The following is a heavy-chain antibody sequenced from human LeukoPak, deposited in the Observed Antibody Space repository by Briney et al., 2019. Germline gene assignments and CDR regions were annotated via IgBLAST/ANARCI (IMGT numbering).Heavy chain of an antibody. CDR2: ISSSSSYY. V-gene: IGHV3-21*04. CDR1: GFIFSSYT. J-gene: IGHJ4*02. Sequence: GGSLRLSCAASGFIFSSYTITWVRQVPGKGLEWVSSISSSSSYYSYGDSVKGRFTISRDNAKNSVYLQMNSLRAEDTAVYYCAKDVLLWFGETYFDYWGQGTLVTVSS. CDR3: AKDVLLWFGETYFDY. D-gene: IGHD3-10*01.